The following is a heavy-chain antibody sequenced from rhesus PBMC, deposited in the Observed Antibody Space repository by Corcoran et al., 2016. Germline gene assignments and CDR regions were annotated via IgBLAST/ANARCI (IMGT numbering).Heavy chain of an antibody. Sequence: EVQLVESGGGLVQPGGSRRLSCAASGFPFSIFGLCWVRQAPGKGLEWVSSISSASSYIYYVDSVKGRFTISRDNAKNSLSLQMNSLRAEDTAVYYCTRDRRETGVIINHFDYWGQGVLVTVSS. J-gene: IGHJ4*01. V-gene: IGHV3S16*01. CDR1: GFPFSIFG. D-gene: IGHD3-34*01. CDR2: ISSASSYI. CDR3: TRDRRETGVIINHFDY.